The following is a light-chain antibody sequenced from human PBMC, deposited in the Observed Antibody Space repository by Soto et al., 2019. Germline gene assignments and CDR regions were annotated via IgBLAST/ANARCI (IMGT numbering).Light chain of an antibody. CDR2: GAS. V-gene: IGKV3-20*01. Sequence: EVVLTQSPGTLSLSPRERATLSCRASQSVSNNYLAWYQHKPGQAPRLLIYGASNRAPGIPDRFSGSGSGPDFALTSSRLEPEDFAVYYCQQYGASPRTCGQGTLVEVK. CDR1: QSVSNNY. J-gene: IGKJ1*01. CDR3: QQYGASPRT.